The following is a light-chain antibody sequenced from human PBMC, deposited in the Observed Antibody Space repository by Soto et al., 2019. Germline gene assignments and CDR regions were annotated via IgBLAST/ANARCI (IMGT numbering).Light chain of an antibody. Sequence: IVLTQSPATLSVSPGERATLSCRASQSVSSNLAWYQQKPGQAPRLLIYGASTRATGIPARFGGSGSGTEFTLTISSLQSEDFAVYYCQQYNNWPPLTFGGGTKVDIK. CDR2: GAS. CDR1: QSVSSN. CDR3: QQYNNWPPLT. V-gene: IGKV3-15*01. J-gene: IGKJ4*01.